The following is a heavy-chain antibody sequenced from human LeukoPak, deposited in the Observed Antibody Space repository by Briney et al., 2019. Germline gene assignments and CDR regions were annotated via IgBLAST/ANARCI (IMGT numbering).Heavy chain of an antibody. CDR1: GLTFSSYG. CDR2: IRYDGSNK. J-gene: IGHJ4*02. V-gene: IGHV3-30*02. CDR3: AKDPGYCSGGSCYSLDY. Sequence: PGGSLRLSCAASGLTFSSYGMHWVRQAPGKGLEWVAFIRYDGSNKYYADSVKGRFTISRDNSKNTLYLQMNSLRAEDTAVYYCAKDPGYCSGGSCYSLDYWGQGTLVTVSS. D-gene: IGHD2-15*01.